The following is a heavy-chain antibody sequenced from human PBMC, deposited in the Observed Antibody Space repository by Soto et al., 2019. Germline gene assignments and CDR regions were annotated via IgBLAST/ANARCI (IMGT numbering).Heavy chain of an antibody. CDR1: GGTFSSYA. V-gene: IGHV1-69*13. D-gene: IGHD2-2*01. CDR2: IIPIFGTA. Sequence: ASVKVSCKASGGTFSSYAISWVRQAPGQGFEWMGGIIPIFGTANYAQKFQGRVTITADESTSTAYMELSSLRSEDTAVYYCAREVSTSHGSYKLDYWGQGTLVTVSS. CDR3: AREVSTSHGSYKLDY. J-gene: IGHJ4*02.